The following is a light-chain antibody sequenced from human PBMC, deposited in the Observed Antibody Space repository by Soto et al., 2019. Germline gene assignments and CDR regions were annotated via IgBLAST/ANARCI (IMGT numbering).Light chain of an antibody. CDR2: DAS. Sequence: DIQMTQSPATLSASVGDRLTITCRASQNVSRRLAWYQQKPGKAPKLLIYDASTVENGVPSRFSGSGSGTEFTLTISGLQPDDFATYYCQQYNGYSFYTISFGQGTKLEIK. V-gene: IGKV1-5*01. CDR1: QNVSRR. CDR3: QQYNGYSFYTIS. J-gene: IGKJ2*03.